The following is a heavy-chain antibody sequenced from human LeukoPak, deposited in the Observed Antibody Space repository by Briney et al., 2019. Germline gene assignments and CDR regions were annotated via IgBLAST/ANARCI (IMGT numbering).Heavy chain of an antibody. CDR1: GVTFSSYS. V-gene: IGHV3-21*01. D-gene: IGHD5-18*01. Sequence: KTGGSLRLSCAASGVTFSSYSMNWVRQAPGKGLEWVSSISSSSSYIYYADSVKGRFTISRDNAKNSLYLQMNSLRAADTAVYYCASSGTAMVKWFDPWGQGTLVTVSS. J-gene: IGHJ5*02. CDR2: ISSSSSYI. CDR3: ASSGTAMVKWFDP.